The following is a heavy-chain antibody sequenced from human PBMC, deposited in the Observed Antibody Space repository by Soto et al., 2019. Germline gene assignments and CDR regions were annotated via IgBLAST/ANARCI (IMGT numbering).Heavy chain of an antibody. D-gene: IGHD2-2*01. Sequence: SETLSLTCAVYGGSFSGYYWSWIRQPPGKGLEWIGEINHSGSTNYNPSLKSRVTISVDTSKNQLSLKLSSVTAADTAVYYCARGRAAMPLWGQGTLVTVSS. CDR2: INHSGST. CDR3: ARGRAAMPL. J-gene: IGHJ4*02. CDR1: GGSFSGYY. V-gene: IGHV4-34*01.